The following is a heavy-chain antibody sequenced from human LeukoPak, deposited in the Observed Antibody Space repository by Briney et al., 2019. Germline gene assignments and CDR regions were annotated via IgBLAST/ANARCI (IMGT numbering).Heavy chain of an antibody. CDR3: ARGGYYDILTGHEY. CDR2: INPNSGGT. D-gene: IGHD3-9*01. V-gene: IGHV1-2*06. Sequence: GASVKVSCKASGYTFTGYYMHWVRQAPGQGLEWMGRINPNSGGTNYAQKFQVRVTMTRDTPISTAYMELSRLRSDDTAVYYCARGGYYDILTGHEYWGQGTLVTVSS. CDR1: GYTFTGYY. J-gene: IGHJ4*02.